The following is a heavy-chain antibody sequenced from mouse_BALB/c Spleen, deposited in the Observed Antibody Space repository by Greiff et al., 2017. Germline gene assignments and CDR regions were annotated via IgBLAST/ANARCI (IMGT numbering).Heavy chain of an antibody. CDR2: IRLKSNNYAT. V-gene: IGHV6-6*02. J-gene: IGHJ3*01. CDR1: GFTFSNYW. Sequence: DVKLVESGGGLVQPGGSMKLSCVASGFTFSNYWMNWVRQSPDKGLEWVAEIRLKSNNYATHYAESVKGRFTISRDDSKSSVYLQMNNLRAEDTGIYYCTRSGGYDGAWFAYWGQGTLVTVSA. CDR3: TRSGGYDGAWFAY. D-gene: IGHD2-2*01.